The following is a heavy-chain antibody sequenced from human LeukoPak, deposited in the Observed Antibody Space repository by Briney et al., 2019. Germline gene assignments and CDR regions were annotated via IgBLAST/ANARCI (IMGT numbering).Heavy chain of an antibody. CDR1: GFTFSDYY. J-gene: IGHJ4*02. CDR3: ARARTITMVRGVMSL. CDR2: ISSSGSTI. V-gene: IGHV3-11*04. Sequence: GGSLRLSCAASGFTFSDYYMSWIRQAPGKGLEWVSYISSSGSTIYYADSVKGRFTISRDNAKNSLYLQMNSLRAEDTAVYYCARARTITMVRGVMSLWGQGTLVTVSS. D-gene: IGHD3-10*01.